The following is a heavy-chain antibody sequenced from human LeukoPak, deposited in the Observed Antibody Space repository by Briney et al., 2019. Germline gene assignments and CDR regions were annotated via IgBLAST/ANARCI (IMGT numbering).Heavy chain of an antibody. Sequence: PSETLSLTCTVSGGSISSSSYYWGWIRQPPGKGLEWIGSIYYSGSTYYNPSLKSRVTISVDTSKNQFSLKLSSVTAADTAVYYCARHAFRLLIRKYNWFDPWGQGTLVTVSS. V-gene: IGHV4-39*01. J-gene: IGHJ5*02. CDR1: GGSISSSSYY. CDR3: ARHAFRLLIRKYNWFDP. CDR2: IYYSGST. D-gene: IGHD2-15*01.